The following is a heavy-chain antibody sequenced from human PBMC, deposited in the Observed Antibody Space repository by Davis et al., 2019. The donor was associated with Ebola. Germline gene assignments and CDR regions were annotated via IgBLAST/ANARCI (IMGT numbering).Heavy chain of an antibody. Sequence: HTGGSLRLSCAASGFTFSTYWMHWVRQAPGKGLAWVSRITGDGSSTDYADSVKGRFTISRDNAKNTLYLQMNSLRPEDTAVYYCARGIAVEQPWYWGQGNLVTVSS. V-gene: IGHV3-74*01. CDR2: ITGDGSST. CDR3: ARGIAVEQPWY. CDR1: GFTFSTYW. J-gene: IGHJ4*02. D-gene: IGHD1/OR15-1a*01.